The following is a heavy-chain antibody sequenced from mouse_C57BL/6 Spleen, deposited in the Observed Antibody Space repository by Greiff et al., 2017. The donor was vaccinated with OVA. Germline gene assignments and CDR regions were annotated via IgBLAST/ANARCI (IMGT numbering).Heavy chain of an antibody. J-gene: IGHJ4*01. D-gene: IGHD3-1*01. Sequence: VQLQQPGAELVRPGSSVKLSCKASGYTFTSYWMHWVKQRPIQGLEWIGNIDPSDSETHYNQKFKDKATLTVDKSSSTAYMQLSSLTSDDSAVYYGARGATRVWYAMDYWGQGTSVTVSS. CDR2: IDPSDSET. CDR1: GYTFTSYW. CDR3: ARGATRVWYAMDY. V-gene: IGHV1-52*01.